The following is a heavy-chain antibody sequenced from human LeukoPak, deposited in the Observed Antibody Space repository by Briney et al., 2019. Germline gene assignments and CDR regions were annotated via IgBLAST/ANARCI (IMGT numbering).Heavy chain of an antibody. CDR2: IHYDGSTK. J-gene: IGHJ4*02. CDR3: ARDMFVGIAVAGYFDY. Sequence: PGGSLRLSCVASGFTCSSYGMHWVRQAPGKGLEWVAFIHYDGSTKNCADSVKGRFTISRDNSKNTLYLQMNSLRAEDTAMYYCARDMFVGIAVAGYFDYWGQGTLVTVSS. V-gene: IGHV3-30*02. CDR1: GFTCSSYG. D-gene: IGHD6-19*01.